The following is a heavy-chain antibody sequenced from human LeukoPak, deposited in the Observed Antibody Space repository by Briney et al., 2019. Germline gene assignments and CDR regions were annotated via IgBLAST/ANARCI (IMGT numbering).Heavy chain of an antibody. Sequence: ASVKVSCKASGYTFTSYYVHWVGQAPEQGLEWMEIINPSGGSTSYAQKFQGRVTMTRDTSTSTVYMELSSLRSEDTAVYYCATDILTGYALFQHWGQGTLVTVSS. CDR2: INPSGGST. CDR3: ATDILTGYALFQH. CDR1: GYTFTSYY. J-gene: IGHJ1*01. D-gene: IGHD3-9*01. V-gene: IGHV1-46*01.